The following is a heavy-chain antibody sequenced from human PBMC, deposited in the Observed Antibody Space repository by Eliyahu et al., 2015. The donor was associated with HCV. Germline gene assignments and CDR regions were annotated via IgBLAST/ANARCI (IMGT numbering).Heavy chain of an antibody. D-gene: IGHD3-10*01. CDR3: TTGAPGGFDYYLDV. V-gene: IGHV3-15*01. J-gene: IGHJ6*03. Sequence: EVQLVESGGGLVXPGGSLRLSCAASGXXXXXXWMSWVXQAPGKGLEWIGRIKSKTDGGTTDYAAPVKARFTISRDDSKSTLYLQMNSLKTEDTAVYYCTTGAPGGFDYYLDVWGQGTTVTVSS. CDR1: GXXXXXXW. CDR2: IKSKTDGGTT.